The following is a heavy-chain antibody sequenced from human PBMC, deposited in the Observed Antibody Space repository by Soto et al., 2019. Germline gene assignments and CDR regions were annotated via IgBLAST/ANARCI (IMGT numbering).Heavy chain of an antibody. J-gene: IGHJ6*02. CDR1: GYTYTNYA. CDR2: INAGNGNT. CDR3: ARDSGGMDV. Sequence: GTSVKVSCKDSGYTYTNYARHWVRQAPGQRLEWMGWINAGNGNTKYSQKFQGRVTITRDTSASTAYMELSSLRSEDTAVYYCARDSGGMDVWGQGTTVTVSS. V-gene: IGHV1-3*01.